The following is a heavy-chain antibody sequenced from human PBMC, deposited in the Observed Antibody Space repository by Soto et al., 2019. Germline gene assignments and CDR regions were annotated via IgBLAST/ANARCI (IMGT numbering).Heavy chain of an antibody. CDR3: ASASKVGAIDAFDI. J-gene: IGHJ3*02. Sequence: GGSLRLSFAASGFTFSSYCMHWVRQAPGKGLEWVAVISYDGSNKYYADSVKGRFTISRDNSKNTLYLQMNSLRAEDTAVYYCASASKVGAIDAFDIWGQGTMVTVSS. CDR2: ISYDGSNK. D-gene: IGHD1-26*01. CDR1: GFTFSSYC. V-gene: IGHV3-30*03.